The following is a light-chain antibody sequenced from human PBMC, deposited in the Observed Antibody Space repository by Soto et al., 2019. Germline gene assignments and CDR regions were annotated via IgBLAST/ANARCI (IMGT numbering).Light chain of an antibody. Sequence: QSALTQPPPVSGAPGQRVTIPCTGSSSNIGSFYDVHGYQQLPGTVPKLLSYSDNNRPSGVPDRFSGSKSGTAGSLAITGLQAEDEADYYCQSDDNSLNHVVFGGGTKLTVL. V-gene: IGLV1-40*01. CDR3: QSDDNSLNHVV. CDR2: SDN. J-gene: IGLJ2*01. CDR1: SSNIGSFYD.